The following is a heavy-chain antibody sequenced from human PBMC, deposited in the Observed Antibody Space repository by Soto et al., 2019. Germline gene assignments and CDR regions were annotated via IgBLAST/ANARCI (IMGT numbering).Heavy chain of an antibody. Sequence: GGSLRLSCVASGFTFSSYAMSWVRQAPGKGLEWVSVIYSGGSTYYADSVKGRFTISRDNSKNTLYLQMNSLRAEDTAVYYCASQLGLGHYGMDVWGQGTTVTVSS. CDR1: GFTFSSYA. D-gene: IGHD3-16*01. J-gene: IGHJ6*02. V-gene: IGHV3-66*04. CDR2: IYSGGST. CDR3: ASQLGLGHYGMDV.